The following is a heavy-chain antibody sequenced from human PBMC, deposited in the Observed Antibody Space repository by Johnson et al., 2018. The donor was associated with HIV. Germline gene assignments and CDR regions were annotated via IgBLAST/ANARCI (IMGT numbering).Heavy chain of an antibody. V-gene: IGHV3-15*01. J-gene: IGHJ3*02. CDR1: GITFTNAW. CDR2: IKSKGSGGTT. CDR3: AKDPPGVDDIHAFDI. D-gene: IGHD3-9*01. Sequence: VQLVESGGGLAQPGGSLRLSCAASGITFTNAWMSWVRRAPGKGLEWVGRIKSKGSGGTTDYAAPVRGTFTISRDDSKNTLYLQMNSLRAEDTAVYYCAKDPPGVDDIHAFDIWGQGTMVTVSS.